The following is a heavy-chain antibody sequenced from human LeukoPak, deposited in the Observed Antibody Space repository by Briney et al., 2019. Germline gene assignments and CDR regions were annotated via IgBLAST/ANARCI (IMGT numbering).Heavy chain of an antibody. CDR3: AGGPAANDAFDL. CDR2: LSSSSGYI. CDR1: GFFCSRSH. Sequence: GGSLRLSGAASGFFCSRSHMNWVRQAPGKGLEWVSSLSSSSGYIYYSDSVKGRFTISRDNAKNSLYLQMNDLRVEDTAVYYCAGGPAANDAFDLWGLGTMVTVSS. J-gene: IGHJ3*01. V-gene: IGHV3-21*03. D-gene: IGHD2-2*01.